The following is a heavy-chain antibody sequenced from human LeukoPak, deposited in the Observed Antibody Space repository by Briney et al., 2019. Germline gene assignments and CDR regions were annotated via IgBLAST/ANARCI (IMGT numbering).Heavy chain of an antibody. CDR2: INPNNGDS. CDR1: GYTFTGYY. D-gene: IGHD1-14*01. Sequence: VASVKVSCKASGYTFTGYYVHWVRQAPGQGLEWMGRINPNNGDSNFAQKFQGRVTMTRDTSISTVYTDLSRLRSDDTAVYYCARMSSPLQYNWFDPWGQGTLVTVSS. CDR3: ARMSSPLQYNWFDP. V-gene: IGHV1-2*06. J-gene: IGHJ5*02.